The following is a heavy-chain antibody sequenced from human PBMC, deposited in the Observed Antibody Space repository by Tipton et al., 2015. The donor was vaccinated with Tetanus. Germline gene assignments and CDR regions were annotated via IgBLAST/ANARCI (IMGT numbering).Heavy chain of an antibody. CDR3: ARANNEFPKKGPLDS. D-gene: IGHD1-1*01. J-gene: IGHJ4*02. CDR2: IYYSGST. Sequence: LRLSCSVSGGSISGSNYFWNWIRQQPGKGPEWIGYIYYSGSTHYNPSLKSRVTMSVDTSKNQFSLKLSSVTDADTAVYYCARANNEFPKKGPLDSWGQGRLVIVSA. V-gene: IGHV4-31*03. CDR1: GGSISGSNYF.